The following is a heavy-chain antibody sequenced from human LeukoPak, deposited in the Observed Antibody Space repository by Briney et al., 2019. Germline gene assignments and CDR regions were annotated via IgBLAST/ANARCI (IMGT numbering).Heavy chain of an antibody. CDR2: INPNSGGT. J-gene: IGHJ4*02. Sequence: ASVKVSCKASGYTFTGYYMHWVRQAPRQGLEWMGWINPNSGGTNYAQKFQGRVTMTRDTSISTAYMELSRLRSDDTAVYYCATGELYYYDSSGYDYWGQGTLVTVSS. CDR3: ATGELYYYDSSGYDY. V-gene: IGHV1-2*02. D-gene: IGHD3-22*01. CDR1: GYTFTGYY.